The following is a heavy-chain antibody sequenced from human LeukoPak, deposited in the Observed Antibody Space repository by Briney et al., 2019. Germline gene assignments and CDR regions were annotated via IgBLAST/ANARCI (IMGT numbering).Heavy chain of an antibody. CDR1: VDSISSYY. J-gene: IGHJ4*02. CDR2: IHYNGKN. D-gene: IGHD5-18*01. Sequence: PSETLSLTCIVSVDSISSYYWSWIRQPPGKGLEWIGYIHYNGKNNYNSSLKSRVTISVDTSKNQFSLKLSSVTAEDTAVDYCARLHNVDTTMASYYFDSWGQGTLVTVSS. CDR3: ARLHNVDTTMASYYFDS. V-gene: IGHV4-59*12.